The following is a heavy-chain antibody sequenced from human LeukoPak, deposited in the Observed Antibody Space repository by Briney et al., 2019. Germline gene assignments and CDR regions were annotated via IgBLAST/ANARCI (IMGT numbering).Heavy chain of an antibody. V-gene: IGHV4-34*01. D-gene: IGHD3-10*01. CDR2: INHSGST. J-gene: IGHJ4*02. CDR3: ARHGRTQYYYGSGSHIGAVDY. Sequence: PSETLSLTCAVYGGSFSGYYWSWIRQPPGKGLEWIGEINHSGSTNYNPSLKSRVTISVDTSKNQFSLKLSSVTAADTAVYYCARHGRTQYYYGSGSHIGAVDYWGQGTLVTVSS. CDR1: GGSFSGYY.